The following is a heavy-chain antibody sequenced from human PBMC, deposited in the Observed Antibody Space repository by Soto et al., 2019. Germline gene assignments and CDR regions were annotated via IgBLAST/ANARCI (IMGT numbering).Heavy chain of an antibody. Sequence: SETLSLTCTVSGGSISSYYWSWIRQPPGKGLEWIGYIYNSGSTNYNPSLKSRVTISVDTSKNQFSLKLSSVTAADTAVYYCARVRDVHIVAKIWWFDPWGQRTLVTVSS. D-gene: IGHD5-12*01. CDR2: IYNSGST. J-gene: IGHJ5*02. CDR3: ARVRDVHIVAKIWWFDP. CDR1: GGSISSYY. V-gene: IGHV4-59*01.